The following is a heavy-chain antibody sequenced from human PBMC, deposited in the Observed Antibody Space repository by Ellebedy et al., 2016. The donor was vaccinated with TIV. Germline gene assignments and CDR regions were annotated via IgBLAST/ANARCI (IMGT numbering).Heavy chain of an antibody. CDR1: GFTFSSYA. CDR3: AREVRVMDFDY. CDR2: ISYDGSNK. Sequence: GESLKISXAASGFTFSSYAMHWVRQAPGKGLEWVAVISYDGSNKYYADSVKGRFTISRDNSKNTLYLQMNSLRAEDTAVYYCAREVRVMDFDYWGQGTLVTVSS. J-gene: IGHJ4*02. V-gene: IGHV3-30-3*01. D-gene: IGHD3-16*01.